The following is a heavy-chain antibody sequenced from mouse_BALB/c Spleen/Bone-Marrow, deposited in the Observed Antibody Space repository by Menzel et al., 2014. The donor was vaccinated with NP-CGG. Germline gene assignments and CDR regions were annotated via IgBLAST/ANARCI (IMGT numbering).Heavy chain of an antibody. D-gene: IGHD2-1*01. J-gene: IGHJ2*01. CDR2: INPSNGRT. CDR3: ARSGNYYFDY. Sequence: QVQLQQSGAELVKPGASVKLSCKASGYTFTSYWMHWVKQRPGQGLEWIGEINPSNGRTNYNEKFKNKATLTVDKSSSTAYMQLSGLTSEDSAVYYCARSGNYYFDYWGQGTTLTVSS. V-gene: IGHV1S81*02. CDR1: GYTFTSYW.